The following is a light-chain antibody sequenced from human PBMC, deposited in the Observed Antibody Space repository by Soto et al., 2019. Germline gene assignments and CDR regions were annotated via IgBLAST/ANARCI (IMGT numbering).Light chain of an antibody. CDR3: HTYNSAPLT. CDR1: QSISSW. Sequence: DIQMTQSPSTLSASVGDRVTITCRASQSISSWLAWYQQKPGKVPKLLIYDASTLQTGVPSRFSGSGSGTDFTLTISSLQPEDVATYYCHTYNSAPLTFGGGTKVDIK. CDR2: DAS. J-gene: IGKJ4*01. V-gene: IGKV1-5*01.